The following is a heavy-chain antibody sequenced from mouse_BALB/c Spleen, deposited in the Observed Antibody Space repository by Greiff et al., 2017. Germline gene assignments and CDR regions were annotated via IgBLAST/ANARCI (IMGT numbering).Heavy chain of an antibody. J-gene: IGHJ2*01. D-gene: IGHD1-2*01. V-gene: IGHV5-12-1*01. CDR3: ARLSLRPYYFDY. CDR1: GFAFSSYD. Sequence: EVKLVESGGGLVKPGGSLKLSCAASGFAFSSYDMSWVRQTPEKRLEWVAYISSGGGSTYYPDTVKGRFTISRDNAKNTLYLQMSSLKSEDTAMYYCARLSLRPYYFDYWGQGTTLTVSS. CDR2: ISSGGGST.